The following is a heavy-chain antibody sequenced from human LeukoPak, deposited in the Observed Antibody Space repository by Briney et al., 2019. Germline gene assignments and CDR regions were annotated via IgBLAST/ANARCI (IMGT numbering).Heavy chain of an antibody. J-gene: IGHJ3*02. CDR1: GGSISSYY. V-gene: IGHV4-59*08. D-gene: IGHD7-27*01. Sequence: SETLSLTCTVSGGSISSYYWSWIRQPPGKGLEWIGYIYYSGSTNYNPSLKSRVTISVDTSKNQFSLKLSSVTAADTAVYYCARTLGIKGGSAFDIWGRGTMVTVSS. CDR2: IYYSGST. CDR3: ARTLGIKGGSAFDI.